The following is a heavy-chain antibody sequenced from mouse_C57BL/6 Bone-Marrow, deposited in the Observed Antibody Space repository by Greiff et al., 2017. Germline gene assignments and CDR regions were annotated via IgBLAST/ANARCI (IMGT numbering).Heavy chain of an antibody. V-gene: IGHV5-6*01. D-gene: IGHD5-5*01. Sequence: EVKLVESGGDLVKPGGSLKLSCAASGFTFSSYGMSWVRQTPDKRLEWVATISSGGSYTYYPDSVKGRFTISRDNAKNTLYLQMSSLKSEDTAMYYCARNTIILPHFDYWGQGTTLTVSS. CDR3: ARNTIILPHFDY. CDR1: GFTFSSYG. CDR2: ISSGGSYT. J-gene: IGHJ2*01.